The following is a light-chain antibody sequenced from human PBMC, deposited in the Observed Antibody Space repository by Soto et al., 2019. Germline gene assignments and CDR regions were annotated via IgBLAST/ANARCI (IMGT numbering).Light chain of an antibody. CDR3: QQRSNWPQIT. V-gene: IGKV3-11*01. Sequence: EIVMTQSPATLSVSPGERATLSCRASQSVNIHLAWYQQKPGQAPRLLIYDASNRATGIPARFSGSGSGTDFTLTISSLEPEDFAVYYCQQRSNWPQITFGQGTRLGI. CDR1: QSVNIH. CDR2: DAS. J-gene: IGKJ5*01.